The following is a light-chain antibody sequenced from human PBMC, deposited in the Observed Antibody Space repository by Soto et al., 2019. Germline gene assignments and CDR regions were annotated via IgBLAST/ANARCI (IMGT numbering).Light chain of an antibody. CDR3: QQYGSSPRMYT. V-gene: IGKV3-20*01. CDR2: GAS. Sequence: DIVMTQSPGTLSLSPGERATLSCRASQSVSSSYLAWYQQKPGQAHRLIIYGASSWATGIPDRFSCSGSGTDFTLTISRLDPEDFAVYYCQQYGSSPRMYTFGQGTKLEIK. J-gene: IGKJ2*01. CDR1: QSVSSSY.